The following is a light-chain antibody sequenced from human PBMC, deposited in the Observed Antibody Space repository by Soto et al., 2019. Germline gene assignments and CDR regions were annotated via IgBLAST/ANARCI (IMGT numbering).Light chain of an antibody. J-gene: IGKJ2*01. CDR1: QSISSN. CDR3: HQYKNWPNT. Sequence: EIVMTQSPATLSVSPGERATLFCRASQSISSNLVWYQQKPGQAPRLLIYGASTRATGIPARFSGSGSGTDFTLTISSLQSEDFAIYYCHQYKNWPNTFGQGTKLEIK. V-gene: IGKV3-15*01. CDR2: GAS.